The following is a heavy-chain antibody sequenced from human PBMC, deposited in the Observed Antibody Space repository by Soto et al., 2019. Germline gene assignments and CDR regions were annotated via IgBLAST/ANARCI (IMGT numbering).Heavy chain of an antibody. D-gene: IGHD3-22*01. CDR3: ARAYYDRSGYAVDP. V-gene: IGHV4-4*09. CDR2: IYKGGSI. Sequence: SETLSLTCTVSGGSISSYDWTWIRQPPGKGLEWIGYIYKGGSINYNPSLKSRVTISVDTSNNQFSLKLSSVTAADTAVYYCARAYYDRSGYAVDPWGQGTLVTVSS. J-gene: IGHJ5*02. CDR1: GGSISSYD.